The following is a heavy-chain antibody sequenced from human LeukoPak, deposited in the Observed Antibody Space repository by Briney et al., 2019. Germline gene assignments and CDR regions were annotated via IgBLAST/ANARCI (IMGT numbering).Heavy chain of an antibody. CDR1: GFTFSSYA. D-gene: IGHD2-21*02. CDR2: ISYDGSNK. CDR3: AKDLTHIAVVTAPVDAFDI. V-gene: IGHV3-30-3*01. Sequence: PGRSLRLSCAASGFTFSSYAMHWVRQAPGKGLEWVAVISYDGSNKYYADSVKGRFTISRDNSKNTLYLQMNSLRAEDTAVYYCAKDLTHIAVVTAPVDAFDIWGQGTMVTVSS. J-gene: IGHJ3*02.